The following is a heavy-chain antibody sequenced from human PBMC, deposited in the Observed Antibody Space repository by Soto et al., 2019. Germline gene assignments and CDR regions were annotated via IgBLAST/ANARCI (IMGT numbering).Heavy chain of an antibody. V-gene: IGHV1-69*04. D-gene: IGHD3-9*01. CDR3: ARDSRYYDILTGKGFDP. CDR1: GGTFSSYT. Sequence: SVKVSCKASGGTFSSYTISWVRQAPGQGLEWMRRIIPILGIANYAQKFQGRVTITRDTSASTAYMELSSLRSEDTAVYYCARDSRYYDILTGKGFDPWGQGTLVTVSS. J-gene: IGHJ5*02. CDR2: IIPILGIA.